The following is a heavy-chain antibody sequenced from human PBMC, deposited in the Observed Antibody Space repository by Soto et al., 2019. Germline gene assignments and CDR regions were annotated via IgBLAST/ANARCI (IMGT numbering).Heavy chain of an antibody. CDR1: GGSISSSSYY. J-gene: IGHJ6*02. V-gene: IGHV4-39*01. CDR2: IYYSGST. D-gene: IGHD1-20*01. Sequence: QLQLQESGPGLVKPSETLSLTCTVSGGSISSSSYYWGWIRQPPGKGLEWIGSIYYSGSTYYNPSLKSRVTIAVDTSKNQFSLKLSSVTAADTAVYYCASRPRGITGTLGMDVWGQGTTVTVSS. CDR3: ASRPRGITGTLGMDV.